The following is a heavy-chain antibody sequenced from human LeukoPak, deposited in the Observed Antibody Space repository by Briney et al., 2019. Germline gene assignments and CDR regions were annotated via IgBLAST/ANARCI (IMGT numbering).Heavy chain of an antibody. D-gene: IGHD4-11*01. CDR1: GFTFSSYG. J-gene: IGHJ4*02. V-gene: IGHV3-30*18. CDR2: ISYDGSNK. CDR3: AKVPYYNRNYQDY. Sequence: GRSLRLSCAASGFTFSSYGMHWVRQAPGKGLEWVAVISYDGSNKYYADSVKGRFTISRDNSKNTLYLQMNSLRAEDTAVYYCAKVPYYNRNYQDYWGQGPLVPVPS.